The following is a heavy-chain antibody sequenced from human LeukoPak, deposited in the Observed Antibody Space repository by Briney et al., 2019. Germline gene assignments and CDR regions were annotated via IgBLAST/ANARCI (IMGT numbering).Heavy chain of an antibody. V-gene: IGHV1-18*01. D-gene: IGHD3-22*01. CDR1: GYTFTSYG. Sequence: ASVEVSCKASGYTFTSYGISWVRQAPGQGLEWMGWISAYNGNTNYAQKLQGRVTMTTDTSTSTAYMELRSLRSDDTAVYYCARLHYYDSSGYWFDYWGQGTLVTVSS. CDR2: ISAYNGNT. CDR3: ARLHYYDSSGYWFDY. J-gene: IGHJ4*02.